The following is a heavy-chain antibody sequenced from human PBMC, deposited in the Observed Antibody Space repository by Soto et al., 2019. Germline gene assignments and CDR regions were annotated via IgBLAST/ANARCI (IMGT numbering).Heavy chain of an antibody. D-gene: IGHD3-16*01. CDR2: IRSKAYGGTT. CDR3: TRDPANYDYVWGSYLLYGTDV. CDR1: GFTFGDYA. J-gene: IGHJ6*02. V-gene: IGHV3-49*03. Sequence: SLRLSCTASGFTFGDYAMSWFRQAPGKGLEWVGFIRSKAYGGTTEYAASVKGRFTISRDDSKSIAYLQMNSLKTEDTAVYYCTRDPANYDYVWGSYLLYGTDVWGQGTTVTVSS.